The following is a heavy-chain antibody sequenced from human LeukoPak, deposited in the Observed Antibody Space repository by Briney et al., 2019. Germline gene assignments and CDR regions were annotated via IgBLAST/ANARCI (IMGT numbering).Heavy chain of an antibody. D-gene: IGHD3/OR15-3a*01. Sequence: ASVKVSCKASGYTFTNFGISWVRQALGEGLEWMGWISAKNGNTNYAQKVQGRVTMTTDTSTSTAYMELRSLRSDDTAVYYCARLDGTYHRAYYYFYYMDVWGEGTTVTVSS. CDR3: ARLDGTYHRAYYYFYYMDV. J-gene: IGHJ6*03. CDR2: ISAKNGNT. CDR1: GYTFTNFG. V-gene: IGHV1-18*01.